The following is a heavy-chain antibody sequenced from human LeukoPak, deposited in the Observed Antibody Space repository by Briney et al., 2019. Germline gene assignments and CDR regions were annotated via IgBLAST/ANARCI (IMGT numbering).Heavy chain of an antibody. D-gene: IGHD4-11*01. J-gene: IGHJ4*02. Sequence: GGSLRLSCAASGFTFSSYGMHWVRQAPGKGLDWVAFIHYDGSDKFYADSVKGRFTISRDNSKNTLYLQMNSLRAEDTAVYYCAKDEGGPTVSDYWGQGTLVTVSS. V-gene: IGHV3-30*02. CDR2: IHYDGSDK. CDR3: AKDEGGPTVSDY. CDR1: GFTFSSYG.